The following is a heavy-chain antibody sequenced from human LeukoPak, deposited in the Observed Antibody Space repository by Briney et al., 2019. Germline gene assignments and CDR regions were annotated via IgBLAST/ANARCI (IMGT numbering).Heavy chain of an antibody. Sequence: GGSLRLSCAASGFTFSSYGMHWVRQAPGKGLEWVAVISYDGSNKYYADSVKGRFTISRDNSKNTLYLQMNSLRAEDTAVYYCARSGTNYYYYYMDVWGKGTTVTVSS. CDR3: ARSGTNYYYYYMDV. CDR2: ISYDGSNK. D-gene: IGHD1-26*01. V-gene: IGHV3-33*05. J-gene: IGHJ6*03. CDR1: GFTFSSYG.